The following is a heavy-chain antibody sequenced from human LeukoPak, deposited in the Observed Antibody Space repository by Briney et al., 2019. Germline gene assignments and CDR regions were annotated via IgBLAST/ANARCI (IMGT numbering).Heavy chain of an antibody. J-gene: IGHJ4*02. Sequence: EASVEVSCTASGGTFSSYAISWVRQAPGQGLEWMGGIIPIFGTANYAQKFQGRVTITADESTSTAYMELSSLRSEDTAVYYCARDSGSYFTAFDYWGQGTLVTVSS. CDR2: IIPIFGTA. D-gene: IGHD1-26*01. CDR3: ARDSGSYFTAFDY. V-gene: IGHV1-69*13. CDR1: GGTFSSYA.